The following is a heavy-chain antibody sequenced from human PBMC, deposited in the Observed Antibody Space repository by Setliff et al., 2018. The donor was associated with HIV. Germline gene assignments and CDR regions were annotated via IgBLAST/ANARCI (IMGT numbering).Heavy chain of an antibody. CDR1: GYIFSHYG. J-gene: IGHJ5*02. V-gene: IGHV1-18*01. D-gene: IGHD1-1*01. CDR3: ARDAGTGGPGRWVDP. CDR2: ISGYTGIT. Sequence: GASVKVSCKISGYIFSHYGVTWVRQAPGQGLEYMGYISGYTGITHYAQSFQGRVTMTADPSKYTAYMELRSLKYDDTAVYYCARDAGTGGPGRWVDPWGQGTMGTVSS.